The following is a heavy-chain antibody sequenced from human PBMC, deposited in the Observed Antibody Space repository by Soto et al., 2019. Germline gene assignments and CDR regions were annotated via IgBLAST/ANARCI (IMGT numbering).Heavy chain of an antibody. D-gene: IGHD1-7*01. J-gene: IGHJ6*02. Sequence: ASVKVSCKASGYTFTGYYMHWVRQAPGQGLEWMGWINPNSGGTNYAQKFQGWVTMTRDTSISTAYMELSRLRSDDTAVYYCARVPGGNWNYASGMDVWGQGTTVTVSS. V-gene: IGHV1-2*04. CDR1: GYTFTGYY. CDR3: ARVPGGNWNYASGMDV. CDR2: INPNSGGT.